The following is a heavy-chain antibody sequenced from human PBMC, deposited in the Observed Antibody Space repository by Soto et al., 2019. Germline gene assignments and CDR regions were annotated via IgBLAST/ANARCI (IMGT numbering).Heavy chain of an antibody. J-gene: IGHJ4*02. V-gene: IGHV3-23*01. CDR1: GFTFSSYA. CDR2: ISGSGGST. CDR3: AKDPLAYCGGDCYYYFDY. D-gene: IGHD2-21*02. Sequence: GGSLRLSCAASGFTFSSYAMSWVRQAPGKGLEWVSAISGSGGSTYYADSVKGRFTISRDNSKNTLYLQMNSLRAEDTAVYYCAKDPLAYCGGDCYYYFDYWGQGTLVTVSS.